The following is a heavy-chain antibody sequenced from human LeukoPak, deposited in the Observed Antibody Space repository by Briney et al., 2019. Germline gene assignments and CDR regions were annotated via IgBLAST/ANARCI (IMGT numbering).Heavy chain of an antibody. CDR2: IYGHSAII. CDR3: ARSPMIRGVITHFDS. CDR1: GFTFSSYG. V-gene: IGHV3-48*01. D-gene: IGHD3-10*01. Sequence: GGSLRLSCAASGFTFSSYGMNWVRQAPGKGLEWVSHIYGHSAIIYYADSVKGRFTVSRDNAKNSLYLQMNSLRAEDTAVYYCARSPMIRGVITHFDSWGQGTLVTVSS. J-gene: IGHJ5*01.